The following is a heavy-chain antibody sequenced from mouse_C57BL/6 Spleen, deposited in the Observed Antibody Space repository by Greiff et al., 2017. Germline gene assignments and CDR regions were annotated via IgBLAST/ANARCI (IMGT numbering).Heavy chain of an antibody. Sequence: QVQLKESGAELVMPGASVKLSCKASGYTFTSYWMHWVKQRPGQGLEWIGEIDPSDSYTNSNPKFKGKSTLTVDKSSSTAYMQLSSLTAEDSAVYYCARGYGGYAMGYWGQGTSVTVSS. V-gene: IGHV1-69*01. CDR3: ARGYGGYAMGY. D-gene: IGHD2-14*01. J-gene: IGHJ4*01. CDR1: GYTFTSYW. CDR2: IDPSDSYT.